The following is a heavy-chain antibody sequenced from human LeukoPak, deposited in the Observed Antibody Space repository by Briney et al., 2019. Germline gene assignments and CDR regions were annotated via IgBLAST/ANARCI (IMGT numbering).Heavy chain of an antibody. V-gene: IGHV4-34*01. J-gene: IGHJ5*02. Sequence: PSETLSLTCAVYGGSFSGYYWSWIRQPPGKGLEWIGEINHSGSTNYNPSLKSRVTISVDTSKNQFSLKLNSVTAADTAVYYCARAYSGNYGWFDPWGQGTLVTVSS. CDR3: ARAYSGNYGWFDP. CDR2: INHSGST. CDR1: GGSFSGYY. D-gene: IGHD1-26*01.